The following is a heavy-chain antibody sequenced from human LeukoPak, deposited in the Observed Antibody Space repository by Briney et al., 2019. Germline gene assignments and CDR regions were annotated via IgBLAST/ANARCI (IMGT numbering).Heavy chain of an antibody. D-gene: IGHD6-25*01. J-gene: IGHJ3*02. CDR1: GFTFSSYW. Sequence: PGGSLRLSCAASGFTFSSYWMHWVRQAPGKGLVWVSRINSDGSSTSYADSVKGRFTISRDNAKNTLYLQMNSLRAEDTAVYYCARESGHGAFDIWGQGTMVTVSS. V-gene: IGHV3-74*01. CDR3: ARESGHGAFDI. CDR2: INSDGSST.